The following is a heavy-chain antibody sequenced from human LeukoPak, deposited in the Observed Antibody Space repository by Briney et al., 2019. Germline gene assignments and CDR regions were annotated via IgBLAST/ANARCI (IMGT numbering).Heavy chain of an antibody. V-gene: IGHV3-66*01. CDR3: ASLPTVTTEGYCFDY. CDR2: IYSGGST. Sequence: PGGSLRLSCAASGFTVSSNYMSWVRQAPGKGLEWVSVIYSGGSTYYADSVKGRFTISRDNSKNTLYLQMNSLRAEDTAVYYCASLPTVTTEGYCFDYWGQGTLVTVSS. CDR1: GFTVSSNY. J-gene: IGHJ4*02. D-gene: IGHD4-17*01.